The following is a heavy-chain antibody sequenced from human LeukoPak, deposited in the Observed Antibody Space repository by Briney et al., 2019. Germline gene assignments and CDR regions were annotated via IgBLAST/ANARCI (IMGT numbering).Heavy chain of an antibody. D-gene: IGHD3-10*01. J-gene: IGHJ3*02. CDR2: ISGSGGST. CDR3: ASLNLPRVGVVWFVNAFDI. CDR1: GFTFSSYA. V-gene: IGHV3-23*01. Sequence: PGGSLRLSCAASGFTFSSYAMSWVRQAPGKGLEWVSAISGSGGSTYYADSVKGRFTIPRDNSKNTLYLQMNSLRAEDTAVYYCASLNLPRVGVVWFVNAFDIWGQGTMVTVSS.